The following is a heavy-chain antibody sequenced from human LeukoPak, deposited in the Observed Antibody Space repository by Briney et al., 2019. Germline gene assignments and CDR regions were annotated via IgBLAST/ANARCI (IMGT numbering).Heavy chain of an antibody. D-gene: IGHD4-23*01. J-gene: IGHJ4*02. Sequence: PGXSLRLSCVASGFTFSSYWMSWVRQAPGKGLEWVANIKQDGNEKNYVDSVKGRFIISRDNAKNSLYLQMDSLRAEDTAVYYCARDSPFGGLWGQGTLVTVSS. V-gene: IGHV3-7*01. CDR3: ARDSPFGGL. CDR2: IKQDGNEK. CDR1: GFTFSSYW.